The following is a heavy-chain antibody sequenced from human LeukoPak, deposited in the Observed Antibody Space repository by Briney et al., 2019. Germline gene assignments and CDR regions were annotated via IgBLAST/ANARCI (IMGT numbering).Heavy chain of an antibody. Sequence: GGSLRLSCAASGFTFSSYGMHWVRQAPGKGLEWVAVISYDGSNKYYADSVKGRFTISRDNSKNTLYLQMNSLRAEDTAVYYCANSNRDFGGSYSIDYWGQGTLVTVSS. CDR2: ISYDGSNK. D-gene: IGHD1-26*01. CDR1: GFTFSSYG. CDR3: ANSNRDFGGSYSIDY. J-gene: IGHJ4*02. V-gene: IGHV3-30*18.